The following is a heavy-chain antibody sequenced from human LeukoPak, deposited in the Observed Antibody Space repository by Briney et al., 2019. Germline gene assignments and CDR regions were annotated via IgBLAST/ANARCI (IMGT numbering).Heavy chain of an antibody. J-gene: IGHJ5*02. V-gene: IGHV4-4*02. Sequence: PSETWSLTCAVSGGSISSSNWWRWVRQPPGKGLEWIGEIYYSGSTYYNPSLKSRVTISVDTSKNQFSLKLSSVTAADTAVYYCANGRRFLEWCNWFDPWGQGTLVTVSS. CDR2: IYYSGST. D-gene: IGHD3-3*01. CDR1: GGSISSSNW. CDR3: ANGRRFLEWCNWFDP.